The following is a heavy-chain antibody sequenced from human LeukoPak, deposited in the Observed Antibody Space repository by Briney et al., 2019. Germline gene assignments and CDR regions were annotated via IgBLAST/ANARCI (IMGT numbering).Heavy chain of an antibody. CDR1: GGSISGGDYY. Sequence: SETLSLTCTVSGGSISGGDYYWSWIRQPPGKGLEWIGYVSYSGSTYYNPSLQSPVTISVDTSNNQFSLKLTSVTAADMAVYFCASGSTEGYSYGYRRVSFDNWGQGTLVTVSS. J-gene: IGHJ4*02. D-gene: IGHD5-18*01. CDR2: VSYSGST. V-gene: IGHV4-30-4*01. CDR3: ASGSTEGYSYGYRRVSFDN.